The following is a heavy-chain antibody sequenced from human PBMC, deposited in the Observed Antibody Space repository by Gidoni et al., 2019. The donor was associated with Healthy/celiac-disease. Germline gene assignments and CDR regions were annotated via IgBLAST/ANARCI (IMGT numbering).Heavy chain of an antibody. CDR1: GFTFSSYE. CDR2: ISSSGSTI. CDR3: ARGLARIQLWSSFGY. V-gene: IGHV3-48*03. Sequence: EVQLVESGGGLVQPGGSLRLSCAASGFTFSSYEMNWVRQAPGKGLEWVSYISSSGSTIYYADSVKGRFTISRDNAKNSLYLQMNSLRAEDTAVYYCARGLARIQLWSSFGYWGQGTLVTVSS. J-gene: IGHJ4*02. D-gene: IGHD5-18*01.